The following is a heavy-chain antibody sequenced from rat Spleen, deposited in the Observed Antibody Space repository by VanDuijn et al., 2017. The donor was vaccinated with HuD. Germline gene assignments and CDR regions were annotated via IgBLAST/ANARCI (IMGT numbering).Heavy chain of an antibody. CDR3: TRNWDY. D-gene: IGHD3-6*01. V-gene: IGHV5S23*01. CDR2: ITNTGGST. Sequence: EVQLVESGGGLVQPGRSLKLSCAASGFTFSNYDMAWVRQAPGKGLEWVASITNTGGSTYYPDSVKGRFTISRDNAESTLYLQMNSLRSEDTAIYYCTRNWDYWGQGVMVTVSS. J-gene: IGHJ2*01. CDR1: GFTFSNYD.